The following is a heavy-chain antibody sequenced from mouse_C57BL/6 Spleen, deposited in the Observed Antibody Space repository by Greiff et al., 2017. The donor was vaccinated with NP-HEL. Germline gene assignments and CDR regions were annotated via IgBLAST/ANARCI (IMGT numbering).Heavy chain of an antibody. CDR2: IYPGSGST. CDR3: ARWEIYYGNYGY. CDR1: GYTFTSYW. V-gene: IGHV1-55*01. J-gene: IGHJ2*01. D-gene: IGHD2-1*01. Sequence: QVQLKQPGAELVKPGASVKMSCKASGYTFTSYWITWVKQRPGQGLEWIGDIYPGSGSTNYNEKFKSKATLTVDTSSSTAYMQLSSLTSEDSAVYYCARWEIYYGNYGYWGQGTTLTVSS.